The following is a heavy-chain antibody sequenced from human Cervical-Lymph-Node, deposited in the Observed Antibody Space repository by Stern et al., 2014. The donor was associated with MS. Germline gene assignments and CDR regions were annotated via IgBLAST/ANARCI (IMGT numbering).Heavy chain of an antibody. CDR2: ISWNSGSI. CDR1: GFTFDDYA. Sequence: EVQLVESGGGLVQPGRSLRLSCAASGFTFDDYAMHWVRQAPGKGLEGVSGISWNSGSIGYADSVKGRFTISRDNAKNSLYLQMNSLRAEDTALYYCAKDSKRGCSGGSCYHPHFDYWGQGTLVTVSS. D-gene: IGHD2-15*01. J-gene: IGHJ4*02. CDR3: AKDSKRGCSGGSCYHPHFDY. V-gene: IGHV3-9*01.